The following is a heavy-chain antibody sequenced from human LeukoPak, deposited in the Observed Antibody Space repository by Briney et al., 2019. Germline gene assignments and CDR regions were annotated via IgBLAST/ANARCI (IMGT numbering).Heavy chain of an antibody. D-gene: IGHD3-10*01. CDR3: ARAPMVRGAITDPFDP. CDR1: GYTLTSYG. J-gene: IGHJ5*02. Sequence: SVKVSCKASGYTLTSYGITWVRQAPGQGLEWMGGIIPIFPTTIYAQKFQGRVTITADESTSTAYMELSSLRSEDTAVYYCARAPMVRGAITDPFDPWGQGTLVTVSS. CDR2: IIPIFPTT. V-gene: IGHV1-69*13.